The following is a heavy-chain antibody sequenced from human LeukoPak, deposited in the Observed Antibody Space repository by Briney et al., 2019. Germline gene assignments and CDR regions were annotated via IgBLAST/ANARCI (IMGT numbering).Heavy chain of an antibody. CDR1: GSSFSGYT. D-gene: IGHD2-21*02. CDR2: ISSSGGYF. CDR3: AREGGDPDTFDI. J-gene: IGHJ3*02. Sequence: GGSLRLSCAASGSSFSGYTMGWVRQAPGKGLEWVSSISSSGGYFYYADSVKGRFTISRDNAKSSLYLQMNSLRVEDTAIYYCAREGGDPDTFDIWGQGTMVTVSS. V-gene: IGHV3-21*06.